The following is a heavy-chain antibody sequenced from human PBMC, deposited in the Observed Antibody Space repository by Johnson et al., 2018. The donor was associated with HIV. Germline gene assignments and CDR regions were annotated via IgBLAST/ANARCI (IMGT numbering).Heavy chain of an antibody. CDR3: ARMKRGWYVVIDM. CDR2: IKQDGSEK. V-gene: IGHV3-7*03. Sequence: VQLVESGGGVVQPGRSLRLSCAASGFTFSSYGMHWVRQAPGKGLEWVANIKQDGSEKYYVDSVKGRFTISRDNAKNSLYLQMNSLRVEDTAVYYCARMKRGWYVVIDMWGQGTMVIVSS. D-gene: IGHD6-19*01. CDR1: GFTFSSYG. J-gene: IGHJ3*02.